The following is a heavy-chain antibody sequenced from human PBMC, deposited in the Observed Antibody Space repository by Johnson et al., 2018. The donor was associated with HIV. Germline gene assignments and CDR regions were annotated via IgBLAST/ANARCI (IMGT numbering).Heavy chain of an antibody. D-gene: IGHD5-18*01. J-gene: IGHJ3*02. CDR2: IRYDGSNK. CDR3: AKGERGYRNAFES. Sequence: QVQLVESGGGVVQPGGSLRLSCAASGFTFSSYGMHWVRQAPGKGLEWVAFIRYDGSNKYYADSVNGRFTISRDNSKNTLYLQMNSLRAEDTALYYCAKGERGYRNAFESWGKGTMVTVSS. CDR1: GFTFSSYG. V-gene: IGHV3-30*02.